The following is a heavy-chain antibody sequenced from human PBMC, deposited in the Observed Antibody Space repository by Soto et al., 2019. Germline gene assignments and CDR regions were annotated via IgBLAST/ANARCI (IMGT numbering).Heavy chain of an antibody. V-gene: IGHV3-23*01. CDR1: GFTFSSYA. CDR2: ISGSGGST. CDR3: AKSRSSSWDVWDY. Sequence: EVQLLESGGVLVQPGGSLRLSCAASGFTFSSYAMSWVRQAPGKGLEGVSAISGSGGSTYYAYSVKGRFTISRDNSKNTLYLQLSSLRAEDTAVYFCAKSRSSSWDVWDYWGQGTLVPVSS. D-gene: IGHD6-13*01. J-gene: IGHJ4*02.